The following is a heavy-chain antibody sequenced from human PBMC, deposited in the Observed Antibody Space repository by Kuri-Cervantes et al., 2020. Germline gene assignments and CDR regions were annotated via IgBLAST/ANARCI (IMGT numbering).Heavy chain of an antibody. CDR2: ISSSSSYI. CDR1: GFTFSSYS. CDR3: ARAPPWRLGGGLDY. Sequence: GGSLRLSCAASGFTFSSYSMNWVRQAPGKGLEWVSSISSSSSYIYYADSVKGRFTISRDNAKNSLYLQMNSLRAEDTAVYYCARAPPWRLGGGLDYWGQGTLVNVSS. D-gene: IGHD3-10*01. J-gene: IGHJ4*02. V-gene: IGHV3-21*01.